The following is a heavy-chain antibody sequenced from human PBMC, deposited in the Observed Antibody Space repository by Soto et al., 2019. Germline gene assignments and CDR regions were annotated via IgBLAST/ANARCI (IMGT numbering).Heavy chain of an antibody. Sequence: PGESLKISCKGSGYSFTSYWISWVRQMPGKGLEWMGRIDPSDSYTNYSPSFQGHVTISADKSISTAYLQWSSLKASDTAMYYCARHGGPHIVVVPAAHYYDMDVWGQGTTVTVSS. V-gene: IGHV5-10-1*01. D-gene: IGHD2-2*01. J-gene: IGHJ6*02. CDR2: IDPSDSYT. CDR1: GYSFTSYW. CDR3: ARHGGPHIVVVPAAHYYDMDV.